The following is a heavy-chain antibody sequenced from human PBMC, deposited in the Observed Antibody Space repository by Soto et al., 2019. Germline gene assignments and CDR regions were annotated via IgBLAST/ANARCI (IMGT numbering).Heavy chain of an antibody. D-gene: IGHD3-10*01. J-gene: IGHJ5*02. V-gene: IGHV1-2*02. CDR3: ARVIRGAYYNSPLDT. Sequence: ASLKVSCKASGYTFTGYFMHWVRQAPGQGLEWMGWINPYSGGADYAQSFQGRVTMTRDTSISTAYMELSRLRFDDTAVYYCARVIRGAYYNSPLDTWGQGTVVTVSS. CDR2: INPYSGGA. CDR1: GYTFTGYF.